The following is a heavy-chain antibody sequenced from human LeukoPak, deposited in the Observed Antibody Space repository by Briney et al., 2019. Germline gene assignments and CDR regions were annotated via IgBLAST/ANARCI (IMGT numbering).Heavy chain of an antibody. CDR2: IYHSGST. Sequence: PSETLSLTCTVSGYSISSGYYWGWIRQPPGKGLEWIGSIYHSGSTYYNPSLKSRVTISVDTSKNQFSLKLSSVTAADTAVYYCAREVGGPRQLDYWGQGTLVTVSS. J-gene: IGHJ4*02. CDR3: AREVGGPRQLDY. D-gene: IGHD4-23*01. V-gene: IGHV4-38-2*02. CDR1: GYSISSGYY.